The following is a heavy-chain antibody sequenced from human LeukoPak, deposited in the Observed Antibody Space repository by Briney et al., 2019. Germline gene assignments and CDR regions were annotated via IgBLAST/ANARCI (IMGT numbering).Heavy chain of an antibody. CDR3: ARDRGRTFYYASSRCIDY. V-gene: IGHV3-21*01. CDR2: ISTSGSYT. D-gene: IGHD3-22*01. J-gene: IGHJ4*02. Sequence: PGRSLRLSCAASGFTFSNYNINWVRQAPGKGLEWVSFISTSGSYTYYADSVKGRFTISRDNAKNSLHLQMNSLRAEDTAVYYCARDRGRTFYYASSRCIDYWGQGTLVTVSS. CDR1: GFTFSNYN.